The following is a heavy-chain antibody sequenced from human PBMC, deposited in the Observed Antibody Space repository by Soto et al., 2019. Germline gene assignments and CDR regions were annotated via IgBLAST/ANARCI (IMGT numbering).Heavy chain of an antibody. CDR1: GFTFSSYA. V-gene: IGHV3-30-3*01. CDR3: ARDRLRYNWNDFPYYYSGMDV. Sequence: QVQLVESGGGVVQPGRSLRLSCAASGFTFSSYAMHWVRQAPGKGLEWVAVISYDGSNKYYADSVKGRFTISRDNSKNTLYLQMNSLRAEDTAVYYCARDRLRYNWNDFPYYYSGMDVWGQGTTVTVYS. D-gene: IGHD1-1*01. CDR2: ISYDGSNK. J-gene: IGHJ6*02.